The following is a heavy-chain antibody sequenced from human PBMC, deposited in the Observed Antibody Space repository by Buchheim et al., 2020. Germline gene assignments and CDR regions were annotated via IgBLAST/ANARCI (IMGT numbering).Heavy chain of an antibody. CDR2: ISYDGSNK. CDR1: GFTFSSYA. D-gene: IGHD3-3*01. Sequence: QVQLVESGGGVVQPGRSLRLSCAASGFTFSSYAMHWVRQAPGKGLEWVAVISYDGSNKYYADSVKGRFTISRDNSKNTLYLQMNSLSAQDTAVYYCARSAFDYWGQGTL. J-gene: IGHJ4*02. V-gene: IGHV3-30*04. CDR3: ARSAFDY.